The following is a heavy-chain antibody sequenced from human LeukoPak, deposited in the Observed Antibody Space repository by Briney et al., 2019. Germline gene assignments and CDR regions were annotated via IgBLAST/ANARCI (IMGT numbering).Heavy chain of an antibody. J-gene: IGHJ3*02. CDR2: MYYTGST. V-gene: IGHV4-39*07. Sequence: SETLSLTCAVSSGSISSSIHYWAWIRQPPGKGLQWIGSMYYTGSTYYNASIKSRVTISLDRSENQFSLRLSSVTAADTAVYYCARYGLLGISEINGFDNWGQGTMVTVSS. CDR1: SGSISSSIHY. CDR3: ARYGLLGISEINGFDN. D-gene: IGHD2-15*01.